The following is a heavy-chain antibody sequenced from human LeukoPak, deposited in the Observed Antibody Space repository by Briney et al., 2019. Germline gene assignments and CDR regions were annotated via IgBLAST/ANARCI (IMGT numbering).Heavy chain of an antibody. J-gene: IGHJ4*02. CDR1: GFTVSTYS. CDR3: ARGLCGGDCYDY. CDR2: ISGSCGYI. D-gene: IGHD2-21*01. Sequence: GGSLRLSCAASGFTVSTYSMNWVRQAPGKGLEWVSSISGSCGYIYYADSLKGRFTISRDNAKNSLYLQMNSLRAEDTAVYYCARGLCGGDCYDYWGQGTLVTVSS. V-gene: IGHV3-21*01.